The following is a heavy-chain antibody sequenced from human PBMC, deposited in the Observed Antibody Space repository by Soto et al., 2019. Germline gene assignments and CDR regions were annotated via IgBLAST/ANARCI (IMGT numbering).Heavy chain of an antibody. V-gene: IGHV3-48*04. CDR1: GFTFTSHS. D-gene: IGHD2-2*01. CDR3: ARSAYQLLRNDAFYF. Sequence: EVQLVESGGGLVQPRGSLSLSCAASGFTFTSHSMNWVRQAPGKGLEWISYISGASTHIYYADSVKGRFTISRDNAKNSLYLQMNSLRAEDTAVYYCARSAYQLLRNDAFYFWGQGTIVTVSS. J-gene: IGHJ3*01. CDR2: ISGASTHI.